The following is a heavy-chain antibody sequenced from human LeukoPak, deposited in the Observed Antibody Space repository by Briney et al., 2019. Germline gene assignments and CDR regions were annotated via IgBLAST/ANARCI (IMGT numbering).Heavy chain of an antibody. CDR1: GYTFTSYG. Sequence: ASVKVSCKASGYTFTSYGISWVRQAPGQGLEWMGWISAYNGNTNYAQKLQGRVTMTTDTSTSTAYMELRSLRSEDTAVYYCARGSCSSTSCYRIYYYYMDVWGKGTTVTVSS. CDR3: ARGSCSSTSCYRIYYYYMDV. J-gene: IGHJ6*03. V-gene: IGHV1-18*01. D-gene: IGHD2-2*02. CDR2: ISAYNGNT.